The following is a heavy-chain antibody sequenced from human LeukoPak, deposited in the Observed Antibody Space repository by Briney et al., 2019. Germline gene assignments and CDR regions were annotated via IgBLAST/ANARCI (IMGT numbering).Heavy chain of an antibody. D-gene: IGHD4/OR15-4a*01. CDR3: TRDSANYHFAY. Sequence: GGSLRLSCAASGFTVKDNFMSWVRQAPGKGLEWVSVLYSGGATYYADSVKGRFIISRDNSKNTVSLQMNDLRTEDTAFYYCTRDSANYHFAYWGQGALVTVSS. V-gene: IGHV3-66*01. CDR2: LYSGGAT. J-gene: IGHJ4*02. CDR1: GFTVKDNF.